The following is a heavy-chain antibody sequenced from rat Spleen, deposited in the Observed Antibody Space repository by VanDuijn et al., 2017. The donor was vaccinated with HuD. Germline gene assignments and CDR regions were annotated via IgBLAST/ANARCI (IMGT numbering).Heavy chain of an antibody. Sequence: EVQLVESGGGLVQPGRSMKLSCAASGFIFSNCDMAWVRQAPTKGLEWVASISYDGSVTFYRDSVKGRFTVSRNNAKSTLYLQMDSLRSEDTATYYCARRHYDGAYGYFDFWGPGTMVTVSS. CDR2: ISYDGSVT. CDR3: ARRHYDGAYGYFDF. V-gene: IGHV5-29*01. J-gene: IGHJ1*01. CDR1: GFIFSNCD. D-gene: IGHD1-12*02.